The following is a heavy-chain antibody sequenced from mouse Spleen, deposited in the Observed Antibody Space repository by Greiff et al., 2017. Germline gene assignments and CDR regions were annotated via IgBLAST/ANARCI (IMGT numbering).Heavy chain of an antibody. Sequence: VQLQQSGAELVRPGASVTLSCKASGYNFTDYEMHWVKQTPVHGLEWIGSIDPETGGTAYNQKFKGKAILTADTSSSTAYLELRSLTSEDSAVFYCARGSVVADWYFDVWGAGTTVTVSS. CDR2: IDPETGGT. D-gene: IGHD1-1*01. V-gene: IGHV1-15*01. J-gene: IGHJ1*01. CDR1: GYNFTDYE. CDR3: ARGSVVADWYFDV.